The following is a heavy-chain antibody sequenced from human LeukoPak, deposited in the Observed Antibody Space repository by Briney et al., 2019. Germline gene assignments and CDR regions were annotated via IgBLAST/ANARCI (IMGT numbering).Heavy chain of an antibody. D-gene: IGHD2-15*01. CDR1: GFTFSSYG. Sequence: PGGSLRLSCAASGFTFSSYGMHWVRQAPGKGLEWVAVISLDGSTKYYADSVKGRFTISRDNSKNTLYLQMNSLRVEDTAVYYCARDDRGYCSGGTCYRIDYWGQGTLVTVSS. CDR3: ARDDRGYCSGGTCYRIDY. CDR2: ISLDGSTK. V-gene: IGHV3-30*03. J-gene: IGHJ4*02.